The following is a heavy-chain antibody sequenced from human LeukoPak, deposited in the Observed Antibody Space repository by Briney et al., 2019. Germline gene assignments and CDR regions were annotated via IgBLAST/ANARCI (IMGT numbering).Heavy chain of an antibody. D-gene: IGHD3-9*01. V-gene: IGHV4-4*07. J-gene: IGHJ4*02. Sequence: SETLSLTCTVSGGSITSYYWSWIRQPAGKGLEWIGHIYSSVSTNCNPSLKSRVTMSVDTSKNQVSLRLTSVTAADTAVYYCAGTLNYDILTGYHPIDYWGQGTLVTVSS. CDR3: AGTLNYDILTGYHPIDY. CDR1: GGSITSYY. CDR2: IYSSVST.